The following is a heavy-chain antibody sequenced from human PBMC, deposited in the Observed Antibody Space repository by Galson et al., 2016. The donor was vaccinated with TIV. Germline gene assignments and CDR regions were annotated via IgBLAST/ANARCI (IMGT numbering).Heavy chain of an antibody. CDR3: ARQAVVIPTAIIQNCFDS. V-gene: IGHV3-33*01. CDR1: GFTFSAFG. Sequence: SLRLSCAASGFTFSAFGMHWVRQAPGKGLEWVAVIWYDGSDKHYADSVKGRFTISRDNSKNTLYLQMNSLRAEDTAVYYCARQAVVIPTAIIQNCFDSWGQGTLVTVSS. J-gene: IGHJ5*01. D-gene: IGHD2-2*02. CDR2: IWYDGSDK.